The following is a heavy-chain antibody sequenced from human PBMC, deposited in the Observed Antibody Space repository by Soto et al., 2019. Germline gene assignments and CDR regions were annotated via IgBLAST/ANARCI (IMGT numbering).Heavy chain of an antibody. CDR2: STSSGTT. D-gene: IGHD1-26*01. J-gene: IGHJ5*01. CDR1: GGAFSDSY. Sequence: PSDTLSLTCAVFGGAFSDSYWSWIRQSPGQGLEWIGESTSSGTTYYHPSLNSRGTISGDTSKNQFSLEVRSVTAADTAVYYCARGRPAIATRWFDSWGQGTLVPVSS. CDR3: ARGRPAIATRWFDS. V-gene: IGHV4-34*01.